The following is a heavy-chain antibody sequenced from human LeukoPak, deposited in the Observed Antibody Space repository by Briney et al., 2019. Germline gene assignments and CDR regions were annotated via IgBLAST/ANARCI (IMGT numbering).Heavy chain of an antibody. Sequence: PSETLSLTCTVSGGSISSYYWSWIRQPAGMGLEWLGRIYGSGSTDYNSSLKSRVTMSVDTSKNQISLKLSSVTAADTAVYYCAREATPKYSNSWYDYWGQGTLVTVSS. D-gene: IGHD6-13*01. J-gene: IGHJ4*02. CDR2: IYGSGST. V-gene: IGHV4-4*07. CDR1: GGSISSYY. CDR3: AREATPKYSNSWYDY.